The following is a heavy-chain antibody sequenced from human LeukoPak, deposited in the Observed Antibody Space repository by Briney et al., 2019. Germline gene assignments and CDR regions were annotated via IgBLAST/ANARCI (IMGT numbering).Heavy chain of an antibody. J-gene: IGHJ5*02. D-gene: IGHD3-3*01. V-gene: IGHV3-21*06. CDR3: ARSTRGELTTDT. Sequence: PGGTLRLSCAASGFTFSSYEMNWIRKAPGRGLEWVSSISSRSSFIYYAGSVKGRFTISRDDAKNSLYLQMNSLRAEDTAVYYCARSTRGELTTDTWGQGTLVTVSS. CDR1: GFTFSSYE. CDR2: ISSRSSFI.